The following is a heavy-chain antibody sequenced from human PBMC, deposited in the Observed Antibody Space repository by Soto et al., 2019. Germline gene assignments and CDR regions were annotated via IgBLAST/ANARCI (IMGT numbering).Heavy chain of an antibody. CDR3: ARDVDRTSHLNWFDP. Sequence: GASVKVSCKASGYTFTSYGISWVRQAPGQGLEWMGWINPYNGNTNYAQKLQGRVTMTTDTSTSTAYMQMDSLKVEDTAVYYCARDVDRTSHLNWFDPWGQGVMVTVSS. CDR2: INPYNGNT. J-gene: IGHJ5*02. D-gene: IGHD5-12*01. CDR1: GYTFTSYG. V-gene: IGHV1-18*01.